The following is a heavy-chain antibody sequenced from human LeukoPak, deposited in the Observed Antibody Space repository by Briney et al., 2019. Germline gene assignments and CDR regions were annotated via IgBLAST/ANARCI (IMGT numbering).Heavy chain of an antibody. D-gene: IGHD2-15*01. J-gene: IGHJ1*01. V-gene: IGHV4-39*07. CDR3: ARAPYYCSGGSCYFQH. CDR2: IYYSGST. Sequence: SETLSLTCTVSGGSISSSSYYWGWIRQPPGKGLEWIGSIYYSGSTYYNPSLKSRVTISVDTSKNQFSLKLSSVTAADTAVYYCARAPYYCSGGSCYFQHWGQGTLVTVSS. CDR1: GGSISSSSYY.